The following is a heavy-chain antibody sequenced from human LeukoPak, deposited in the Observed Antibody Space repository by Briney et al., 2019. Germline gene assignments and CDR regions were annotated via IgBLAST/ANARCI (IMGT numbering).Heavy chain of an antibody. CDR3: ARAPGGQNWATFYY. V-gene: IGHV1-2*02. CDR1: GYTFTGYY. Sequence: ASVKVSCKASGYTFTGYYMHWVQQAPGQGLEWMGWINPNSGGTNYAQKFQGRVTMTRDTSISTAYMELSRLRSDDTAVYYCARAPGGQNWATFYYWGQGTLVTVSS. J-gene: IGHJ4*02. D-gene: IGHD7-27*01. CDR2: INPNSGGT.